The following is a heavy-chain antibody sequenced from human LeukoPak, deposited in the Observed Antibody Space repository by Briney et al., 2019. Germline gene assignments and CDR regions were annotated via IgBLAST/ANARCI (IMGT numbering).Heavy chain of an antibody. CDR2: ISGSGGST. CDR1: GFIFSNNG. J-gene: IGHJ5*02. D-gene: IGHD3-16*01. Sequence: GGSLRLSCAASGFIFSNNGMHWVRQAPGKGLELVSAISGSGGSTYYADSVKGRFTISRDNSKNTLYLQMNSLRAEDTAVYYCAKVTFPNWFDPWGQGTLVTVSS. V-gene: IGHV3-23*01. CDR3: AKVTFPNWFDP.